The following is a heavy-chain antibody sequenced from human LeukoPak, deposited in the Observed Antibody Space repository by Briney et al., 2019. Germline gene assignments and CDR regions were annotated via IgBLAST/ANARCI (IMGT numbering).Heavy chain of an antibody. D-gene: IGHD4-11*01. CDR1: GGSISSYY. Sequence: SETLSLTCTASGGSISSYYWSWIRQPSGKGLEWIGYIYYSGSTNYNPSLKSRVTISVDTSKNQFSLKLSSVTAADTAVYYCARALYSNIAYYFDYWGQGTLVTVSS. J-gene: IGHJ4*02. V-gene: IGHV4-59*08. CDR3: ARALYSNIAYYFDY. CDR2: IYYSGST.